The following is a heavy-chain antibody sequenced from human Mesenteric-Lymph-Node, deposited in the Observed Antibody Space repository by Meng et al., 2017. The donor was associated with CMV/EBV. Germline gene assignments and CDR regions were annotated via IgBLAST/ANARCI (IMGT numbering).Heavy chain of an antibody. CDR2: IRYDGSNK. D-gene: IGHD3-22*01. CDR3: AKSLDYYDSSGYDAFDI. Sequence: GGSLRLSCTASGFTFGDYAMSWVRQAPGKGLEWVAFIRYDGSNKYYADSVKGRFTISRDNSKNTLYLQMNSLRAEDTAVYYCAKSLDYYDSSGYDAFDIWGQGTTVTVSS. V-gene: IGHV3-30*02. CDR1: GFTFGDYA. J-gene: IGHJ3*02.